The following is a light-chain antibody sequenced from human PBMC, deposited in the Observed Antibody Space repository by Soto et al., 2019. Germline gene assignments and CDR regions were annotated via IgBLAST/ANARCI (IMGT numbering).Light chain of an antibody. Sequence: QSVLTQPPSASGTPGQRVTISCSGSSSNIGSNTVNWYQQLPGTAPKLLIYSNNQRPSGVPDRFSSSKSGTSASLAISGLQSEDEADYYCAAWDDSLNGVVFGVGTKLTVL. CDR3: AAWDDSLNGVV. CDR1: SSNIGSNT. J-gene: IGLJ2*01. V-gene: IGLV1-44*01. CDR2: SNN.